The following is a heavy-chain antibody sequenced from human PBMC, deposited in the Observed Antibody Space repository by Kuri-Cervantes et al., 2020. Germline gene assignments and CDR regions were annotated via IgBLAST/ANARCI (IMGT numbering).Heavy chain of an antibody. D-gene: IGHD3-9*01. CDR3: ARVGGYYDILTGYYWDYYYMDV. J-gene: IGHJ6*03. V-gene: IGHV3-21*01. CDR1: GFTFSSYS. CDR2: ISSSSSYI. Sequence: GESLKISCAASGFTFSSYSMNWVRQAPGKGLEWVSSISSSSSYIYYADSVKGRFTISRDNAKNSLYLQMNSRRAEDTAVYYCARVGGYYDILTGYYWDYYYMDVWGKGTTVTVSS.